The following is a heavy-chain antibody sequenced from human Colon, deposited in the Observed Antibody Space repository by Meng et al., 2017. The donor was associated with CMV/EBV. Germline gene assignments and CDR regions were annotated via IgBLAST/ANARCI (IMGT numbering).Heavy chain of an antibody. D-gene: IGHD6-13*01. Sequence: GGSLRLSCAASGFTFTDYSMSWIRQAPGKGLEWISYISSSGRTIYYADSVRGRFTISRDNARNSLFLQMNTLSADDTAVYYCVRTPAAATGWFDPWGQGTLVTVSS. V-gene: IGHV3-11*01. CDR1: GFTFTDYS. CDR3: VRTPAAATGWFDP. CDR2: ISSSGRTI. J-gene: IGHJ5*02.